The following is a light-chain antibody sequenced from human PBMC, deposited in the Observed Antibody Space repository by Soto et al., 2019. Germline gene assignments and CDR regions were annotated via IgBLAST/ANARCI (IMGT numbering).Light chain of an antibody. CDR1: QTMSSW. CDR2: KAS. V-gene: IGKV1-5*03. CDR3: QHYNSYSEA. Sequence: DIQMTQSPSTLSGPVGDRVTITCRASQTMSSWLAWYHQKPGKAPKLLIYKASTLKNWVPSRFSGSGSGTEFTLTLSRLQPDYFATYYCQHYNSYSEAFGQGTKVELK. J-gene: IGKJ1*01.